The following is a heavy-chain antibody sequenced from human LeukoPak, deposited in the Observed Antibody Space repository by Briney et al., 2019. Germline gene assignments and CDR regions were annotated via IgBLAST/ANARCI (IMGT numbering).Heavy chain of an antibody. CDR2: ISGSGGST. V-gene: IGHV3-23*01. Sequence: GGSLRLSCAASGFTFSSYAMSWVRQAPGKGLEWVSAISGSGGSTYYADSVKGRFTISRDNSKNTLYLQMNSLRAEDTAVYYCAKVSGYYDSSGYPRWFNPWGQGTLVTVSS. CDR3: AKVSGYYDSSGYPRWFNP. CDR1: GFTFSSYA. D-gene: IGHD3-22*01. J-gene: IGHJ5*02.